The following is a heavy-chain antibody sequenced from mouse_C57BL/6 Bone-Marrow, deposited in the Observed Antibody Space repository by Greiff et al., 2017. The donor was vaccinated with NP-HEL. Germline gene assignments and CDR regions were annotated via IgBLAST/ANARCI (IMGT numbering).Heavy chain of an antibody. CDR3: ARGYYGRGYFDV. D-gene: IGHD1-1*01. J-gene: IGHJ1*03. Sequence: QVQLQQPGAELVKPGASVKLSCKASGYTFTSYWMQWVKQRPGQGLEWIGEIDPSDSYTNYNQKFKGKATLTVDPSSSTAYMQLSSLTSEDSAVYYCARGYYGRGYFDVWGTGTTVTVSS. CDR1: GYTFTSYW. V-gene: IGHV1-50*01. CDR2: IDPSDSYT.